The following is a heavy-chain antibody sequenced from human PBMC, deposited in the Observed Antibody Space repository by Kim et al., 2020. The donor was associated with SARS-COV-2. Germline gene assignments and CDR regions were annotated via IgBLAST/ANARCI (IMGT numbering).Heavy chain of an antibody. J-gene: IGHJ5*02. Sequence: GGSLRLSCAASGFTFSSYWMSWVRQTPGKGLQWVANINQDGSEKSYLDSVKGRFTISRDNAKNSLYLQMNSLRGDDTAVYYCAKAPRSTSRARFDPWGQGTLVTVSS. CDR3: AKAPRSTSRARFDP. CDR1: GFTFSSYW. D-gene: IGHD2-2*01. CDR2: INQDGSEK. V-gene: IGHV3-7*01.